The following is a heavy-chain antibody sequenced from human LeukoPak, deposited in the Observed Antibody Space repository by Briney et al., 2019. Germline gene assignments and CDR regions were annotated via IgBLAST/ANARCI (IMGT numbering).Heavy chain of an antibody. D-gene: IGHD6-13*01. CDR3: ASRAAAGTRVDY. CDR2: INSDGSST. CDR1: GFTFSSYW. J-gene: IGHJ4*02. V-gene: IGHV3-74*01. Sequence: GGSLRLSCAASGFTFSSYWMHWVRQAPGKGLVWVSRINSDGSSTSYADSVKGRFTISRDNAKNTLYLQMNSLRAEGTAVYYCASRAAAGTRVDYWGQGTLVTVSS.